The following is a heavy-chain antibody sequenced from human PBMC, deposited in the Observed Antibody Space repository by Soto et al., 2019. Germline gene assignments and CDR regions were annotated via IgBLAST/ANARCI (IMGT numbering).Heavy chain of an antibody. CDR1: GGSISSSSYY. V-gene: IGHV4-39*01. Sequence: SETLSLTCTVSGGSISSSSYYWGWIRQPPGKGLEWIGSIYYSGSTYYNPSLKSRVTISVDTSKNQFSLKLSSVTAADTAVYYCARHNCSGGSCRGGMDVWGQGTTVTVS. CDR2: IYYSGST. J-gene: IGHJ6*02. D-gene: IGHD2-15*01. CDR3: ARHNCSGGSCRGGMDV.